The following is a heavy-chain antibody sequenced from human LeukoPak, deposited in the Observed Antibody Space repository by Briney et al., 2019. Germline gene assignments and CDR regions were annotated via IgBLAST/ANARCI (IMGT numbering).Heavy chain of an antibody. Sequence: SETLSLTCTVSGGSISSYYWSWIRQPPGKGLEWIGYIYYSGSTNYNPSLKSRVTISVDTSRNQFSLKLSSVTAADTAVYYCATHYSSSWYYFDYWGQGTPVTVSS. V-gene: IGHV4-59*01. CDR2: IYYSGST. CDR1: GGSISSYY. D-gene: IGHD6-13*01. J-gene: IGHJ4*02. CDR3: ATHYSSSWYYFDY.